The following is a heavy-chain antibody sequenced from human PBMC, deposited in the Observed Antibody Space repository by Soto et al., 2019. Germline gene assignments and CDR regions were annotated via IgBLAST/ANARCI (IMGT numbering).Heavy chain of an antibody. CDR1: GYTLTELS. V-gene: IGHV1-24*01. Sequence: ASVNVSCKVSGYTLTELSIHWVRQAPGEGLEWMGGFDLENGETIYAQRFQGRVTMTEESSADTPYMELSSLRSEDTAVYYCAIDNSRRNQFDHWGQGTMVIVSA. CDR2: FDLENGET. J-gene: IGHJ4*02. CDR3: AIDNSRRNQFDH.